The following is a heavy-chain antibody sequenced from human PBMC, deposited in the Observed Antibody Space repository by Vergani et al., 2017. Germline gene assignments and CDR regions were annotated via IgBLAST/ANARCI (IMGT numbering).Heavy chain of an antibody. J-gene: IGHJ6*02. CDR1: GGTFSSYA. V-gene: IGHV1-69*12. CDR2: IIPIFGTA. CDR3: ASLWFGEPAQDYYGMDV. Sequence: QVQLVQSGAEVKKPGSSVKVSCKASGGTFSSYAISWVRQAPGQGLEWMGGIIPIFGTANYAQKFQGRVTITADESTSTAYMELSSLRSEDTAVYYCASLWFGEPAQDYYGMDVWGQGTTVTVSS. D-gene: IGHD3-10*01.